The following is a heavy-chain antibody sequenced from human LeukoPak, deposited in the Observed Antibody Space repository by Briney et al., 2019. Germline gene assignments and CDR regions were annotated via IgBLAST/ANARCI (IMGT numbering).Heavy chain of an antibody. CDR3: ARGGYDLDY. V-gene: IGHV1-2*04. D-gene: IGHD3-22*01. CDR2: TNPFSGGT. CDR1: GYSFTDYY. Sequence: ASVKVSCKASGYSFTDYYIHWVRQAPGQGLEWMGWTNPFSGGTKYAQKFQGWVTMTRDTSISTAYMELSRLTSDDTAVYYCARGGYDLDYWGQGTLVTASS. J-gene: IGHJ4*02.